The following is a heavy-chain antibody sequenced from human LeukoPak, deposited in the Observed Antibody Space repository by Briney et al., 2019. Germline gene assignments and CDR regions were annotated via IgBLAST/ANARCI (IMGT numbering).Heavy chain of an antibody. CDR2: INVYNGNT. J-gene: IGHJ4*02. V-gene: IGHV1-18*01. Sequence: ASLKVSCKASGYTFTTSGINWVRQAPGQGLEWMGCINVYNGNTNYAQKFRGRITMTRDTSTNTAYMELRSLKSDDTAVYYCARGLVVPAAMGEFDYWGQGTLIAVSS. CDR3: ARGLVVPAAMGEFDY. D-gene: IGHD2-2*01. CDR1: GYTFTTSG.